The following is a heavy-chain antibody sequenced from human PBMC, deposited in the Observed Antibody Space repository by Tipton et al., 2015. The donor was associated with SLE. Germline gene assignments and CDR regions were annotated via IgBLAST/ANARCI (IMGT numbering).Heavy chain of an antibody. J-gene: IGHJ4*02. Sequence: LRLSCVVYGGSFSDYSWSWIRQSPGKGLEWIGEINHSGSTNYNPSLKSRATISVATTKNQFSLKLSSVTAADPSVYYCVGSTAGGFFDYWGQGPLATASS. V-gene: IGHV4-34*01. CDR3: VGSTAGGFFDY. CDR1: GGSFSDYS. CDR2: INHSGST. D-gene: IGHD2-2*01.